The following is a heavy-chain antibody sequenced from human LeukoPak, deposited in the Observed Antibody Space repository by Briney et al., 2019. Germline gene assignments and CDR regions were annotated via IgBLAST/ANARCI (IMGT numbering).Heavy chain of an antibody. D-gene: IGHD4-11*01. V-gene: IGHV4-39*07. J-gene: IGHJ4*02. CDR2: VYHSGIT. Sequence: SETLSLTRTVYGGSITNTNYYWAWIRQPPGEGLEWIGSVYHSGITYYTPSLKSRVSIAVDTSKNHFSLKVTSVTAADTAVYYCAREWQYQFDYWGQGSLVTLSS. CDR1: GGSITNTNYY. CDR3: AREWQYQFDY.